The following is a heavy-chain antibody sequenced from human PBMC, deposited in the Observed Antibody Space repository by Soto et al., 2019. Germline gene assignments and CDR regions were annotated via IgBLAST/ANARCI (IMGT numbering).Heavy chain of an antibody. D-gene: IGHD3-10*01. CDR3: ASSYYGSGSYPQYYYYGMDV. Sequence: QVQLVQSGAEVKKPGSSVKVSCKASGGTFSSYAISWVRQAPGQGLEWMGGIIPIFGTANYAQKFQGRVTITADESTSTAYMELISLRSEDTAVYYCASSYYGSGSYPQYYYYGMDVWGQGTTVTVSS. CDR2: IIPIFGTA. J-gene: IGHJ6*02. V-gene: IGHV1-69*01. CDR1: GGTFSSYA.